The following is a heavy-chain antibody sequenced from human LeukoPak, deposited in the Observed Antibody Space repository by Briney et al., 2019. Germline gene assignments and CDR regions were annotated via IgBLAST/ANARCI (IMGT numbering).Heavy chain of an antibody. J-gene: IGHJ3*02. D-gene: IGHD6-25*01. CDR3: AKGRPADDAFDI. V-gene: IGHV3-23*01. CDR1: GFTFSSYA. CDR2: ISGSGGST. Sequence: GGSLRLSCAASGFTFSSYAMSWVRQAPGKGLEWVSAISGSGGSTYYEDSVQGRFTISRDNSKNTLYLQMNSLRAEDTAVYYCAKGRPADDAFDIWGQGTVVTVSS.